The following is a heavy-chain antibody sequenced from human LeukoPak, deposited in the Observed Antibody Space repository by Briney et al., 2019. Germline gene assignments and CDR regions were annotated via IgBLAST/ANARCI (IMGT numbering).Heavy chain of an antibody. D-gene: IGHD3-22*01. CDR1: GGTFSSYA. CDR3: ARDYYDRSGPGTYYMAV. CDR2: IIPIFGTA. V-gene: IGHV1-69*13. Sequence: SVKVSCKASGGTFSSYAISWVRQAPGQGLEWMGGIIPIFGTANYAQKFQGRVTITADESTSTAYMELSSLRSEETAVYYRARDYYDRSGPGTYYMAVWGKGTTVTVSS. J-gene: IGHJ6*03.